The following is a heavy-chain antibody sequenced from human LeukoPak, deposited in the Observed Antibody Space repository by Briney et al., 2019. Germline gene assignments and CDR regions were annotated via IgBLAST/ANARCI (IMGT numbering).Heavy chain of an antibody. D-gene: IGHD6-13*01. CDR1: GFTFSSYS. Sequence: PGGSLRLSCAASGFTFSSYSMNWVRQAPGKGLEWVSAISGSGGSTYYADSVRGRFTISRDNSKNTLYLQMNSLRAEDTAVYYCAKKSGYSSTSGWFDPWGQGTLVTVSS. CDR3: AKKSGYSSTSGWFDP. J-gene: IGHJ5*02. V-gene: IGHV3-23*01. CDR2: ISGSGGST.